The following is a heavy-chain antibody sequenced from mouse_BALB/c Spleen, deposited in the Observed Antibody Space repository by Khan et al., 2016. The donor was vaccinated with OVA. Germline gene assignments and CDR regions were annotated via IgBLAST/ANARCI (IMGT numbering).Heavy chain of an antibody. CDR2: VSTGGHYT. CDR1: GFTFSTYG. V-gene: IGHV5-6*01. Sequence: EVELVESGGDIVKPGGSLKLSCAASGFTFSTYGMSWVRQTPDKSLEWVATVSTGGHYTYYTDTVKGRFTISRDNAKNTLYLQRSSLRSEDTAMFYCARLAYYYDSEGFAYWGQGTLVTVSA. CDR3: ARLAYYYDSEGFAY. D-gene: IGHD1-1*01. J-gene: IGHJ3*01.